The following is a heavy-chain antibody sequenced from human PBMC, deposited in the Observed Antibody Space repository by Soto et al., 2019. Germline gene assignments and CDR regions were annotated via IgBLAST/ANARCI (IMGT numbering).Heavy chain of an antibody. CDR3: ARERSAGTGWFDP. CDR1: GYTFTSYD. D-gene: IGHD6-13*01. V-gene: IGHV1-8*01. CDR2: MNPNSGNT. J-gene: IGHJ5*02. Sequence: QVQLVQSGAEVKKPGASVKVSCKASGYTFTSYDINWVRQATGQGLEWMGWMNPNSGNTGYAQKFQGRVTMARNTSMSTAYMELSSLRSENTAVYYCARERSAGTGWFDPWGQGTLVTVSS.